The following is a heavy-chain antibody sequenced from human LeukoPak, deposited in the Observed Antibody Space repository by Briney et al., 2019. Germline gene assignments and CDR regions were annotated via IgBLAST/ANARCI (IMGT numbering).Heavy chain of an antibody. CDR1: GFTFDDYA. CDR3: AKDITGGWELRHDAFDI. CDR2: IRGDGGST. J-gene: IGHJ3*02. D-gene: IGHD1-26*01. V-gene: IGHV3-43*02. Sequence: GGSLRLSCAASGFTFDDYAMHWVRQAPGKGLEWVSLIRGDGGSTYYADSVKGRFTISRDNSKNSLYLQMNSLRTEDTALYYCAKDITGGWELRHDAFDIWGQGTMVTVSS.